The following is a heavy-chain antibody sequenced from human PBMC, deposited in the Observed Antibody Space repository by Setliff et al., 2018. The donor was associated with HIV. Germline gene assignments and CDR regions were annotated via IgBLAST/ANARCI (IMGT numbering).Heavy chain of an antibody. V-gene: IGHV4-59*01. Sequence: LSLTCSVSGGSITSYSWNWIRHVPGKEVEWIGNIYYGRRANHKPSLKSRVTISADWHRNQFSLELRSVTAADTAVYYCARDFTYDNRGSLTRFAMDVWGQGITVTVSS. D-gene: IGHD3-22*01. J-gene: IGHJ6*02. CDR1: GGSITSYS. CDR2: IYYGRRA. CDR3: ARDFTYDNRGSLTRFAMDV.